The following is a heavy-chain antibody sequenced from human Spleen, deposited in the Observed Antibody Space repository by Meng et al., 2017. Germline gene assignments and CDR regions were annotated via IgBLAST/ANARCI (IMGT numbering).Heavy chain of an antibody. D-gene: IGHD2-2*01. V-gene: IGHV3-7*01. Sequence: ESLKISCSTSGFTFSSHWMSWVRQAPGKGLEWVANIKEDASETYYVDSVKGRFTISRDNAKNSLYLQMNSLRAEDTAVYYCARGGDIVVVPAAMDYGMDVWSQGTTVTVSS. CDR3: ARGGDIVVVPAAMDYGMDV. CDR1: GFTFSSHW. CDR2: IKEDASET. J-gene: IGHJ6*02.